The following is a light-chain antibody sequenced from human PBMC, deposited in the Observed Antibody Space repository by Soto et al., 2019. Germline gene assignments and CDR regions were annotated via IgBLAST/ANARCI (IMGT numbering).Light chain of an antibody. J-gene: IGKJ1*01. CDR1: QSISSY. CDR3: QQYHTYWT. CDR2: AAS. Sequence: DIQMSQSPSSLSASVGDRVTITCRASQSISSYLNWYQQKSGKAPKLLIYAASNLQSGVPSRFSGSGSGTEFTLTISSLQPDDVATFYCQQYHTYWTFGQGTKVDIK. V-gene: IGKV1-39*01.